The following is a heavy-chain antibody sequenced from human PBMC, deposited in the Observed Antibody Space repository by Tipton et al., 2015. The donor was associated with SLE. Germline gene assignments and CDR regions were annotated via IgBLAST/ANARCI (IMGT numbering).Heavy chain of an antibody. CDR2: IYYGGST. CDR3: ARARYCSSTGCYRFDP. CDR1: GGSISSTY. J-gene: IGHJ5*02. V-gene: IGHV4-59*01. Sequence: TLSLTCTVSGGSISSTYWTWIRQPPGKGLQYIGFIYYGGSTNCIPPLKSRVTISVDTSKNQFSLRLNSVTAADTAVYYCARARYCSSTGCYRFDPWGQGTLVTVSS. D-gene: IGHD2-2*02.